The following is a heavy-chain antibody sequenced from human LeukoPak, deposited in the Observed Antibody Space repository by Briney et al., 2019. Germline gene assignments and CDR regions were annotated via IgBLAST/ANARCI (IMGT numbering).Heavy chain of an antibody. Sequence: SETLSLTCAVYGGSFSGYYWSWIRQPPGKGLEWIGEINHSGSTNYNPSLKSRVTISVDTSKNQFSLKLSSVTAADTAVYYCARPGAGNSSPFDYGGQGTLVTVSS. D-gene: IGHD6-19*01. CDR3: ARPGAGNSSPFDY. CDR2: INHSGST. CDR1: GGSFSGYY. J-gene: IGHJ4*02. V-gene: IGHV4-34*01.